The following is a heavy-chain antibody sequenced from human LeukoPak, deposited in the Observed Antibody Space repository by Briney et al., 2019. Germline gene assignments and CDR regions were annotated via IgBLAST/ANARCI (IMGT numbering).Heavy chain of an antibody. Sequence: GGSLRLSCAASGFTFSSYGMHWVRQAPGKGLEWVAVISYDGSNKYYADSVKGRFTISRDNSKNTLYLQMNSLRAEDTAVYYCARRHFGYSGYDLDYWGQGTLVTVSS. V-gene: IGHV3-30*03. CDR2: ISYDGSNK. CDR3: ARRHFGYSGYDLDY. CDR1: GFTFSSYG. J-gene: IGHJ4*02. D-gene: IGHD5-12*01.